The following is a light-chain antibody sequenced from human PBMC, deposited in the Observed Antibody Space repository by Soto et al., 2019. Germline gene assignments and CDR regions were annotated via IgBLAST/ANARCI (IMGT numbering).Light chain of an antibody. CDR2: EGS. J-gene: IGLJ1*01. CDR1: SSDVGSYNL. V-gene: IGLV2-23*01. CDR3: CSYAGSSSYV. Sequence: SVLTQPASVSGSPGQSITISCHGTSSDVGSYNLVSWYQQHPGKAPKLMIYEGSKRPSGVSNRFSGSKSGNTASLTISGLQAEDEADYYCCSYAGSSSYVFGTGTKVTVL.